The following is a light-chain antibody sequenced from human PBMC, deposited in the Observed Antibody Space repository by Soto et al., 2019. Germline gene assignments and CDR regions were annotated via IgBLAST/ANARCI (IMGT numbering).Light chain of an antibody. V-gene: IGLV2-14*01. Sequence: QSVLTQPASVSGSPGQSITISCTGTSSDVGGYNYVCWYKQHPGKAPQLMIYEVTNRPSGVSDRFSGSKSGNTASLTISGLQAEDEADYYCSSYTRRSTIYVLGIGTKVTVL. CDR3: SSYTRRSTIYV. CDR2: EVT. CDR1: SSDVGGYNY. J-gene: IGLJ1*01.